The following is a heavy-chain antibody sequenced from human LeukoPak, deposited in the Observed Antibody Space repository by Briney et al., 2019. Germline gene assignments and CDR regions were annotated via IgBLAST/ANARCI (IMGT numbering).Heavy chain of an antibody. D-gene: IGHD2-8*01. CDR3: ARDMVYATLYYYYGMDV. CDR1: GGSTSSSSYY. Sequence: SETLSLTCTVSGGSTSSSSYYWGWIRQPPGKGLEWIVSIYYSGSTYYNPSLKSRVTISVDTSKNQFSLKLSSVTAADTAVYYCARDMVYATLYYYYGMDVWGQGTTVTVSS. J-gene: IGHJ6*02. V-gene: IGHV4-39*02. CDR2: IYYSGST.